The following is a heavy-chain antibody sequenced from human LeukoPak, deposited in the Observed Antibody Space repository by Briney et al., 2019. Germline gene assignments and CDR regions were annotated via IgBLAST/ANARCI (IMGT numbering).Heavy chain of an antibody. D-gene: IGHD3-22*01. V-gene: IGHV3-23*01. CDR2: VSGDGITT. Sequence: GGSLRLSCAASGFSFSKYVMSWVRKATGQGLEWVSGVSGDGITTFYADSVRVRFTISRNNYKNTLYLQMNNLRAEDTAVYFCAKAPVGANYYDTTGYFDSWGQGTLVTVSS. J-gene: IGHJ4*02. CDR1: GFSFSKYV. CDR3: AKAPVGANYYDTTGYFDS.